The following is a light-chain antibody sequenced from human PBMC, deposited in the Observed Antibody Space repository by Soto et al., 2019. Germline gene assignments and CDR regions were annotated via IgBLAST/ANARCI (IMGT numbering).Light chain of an antibody. CDR3: MQATQPTWT. Sequence: DIVMTQTPLSSRVTLGQPSSISCRSSQSLVHSDGNTYLNWLHQRPGQPPRLLLYKISNRFFGVPDRFSGSGAGTHFTLTINRVEAEDVGVYYCMQATQPTWTFGQGTKVDIK. V-gene: IGKV2-24*01. CDR1: QSLVHSDGNTY. CDR2: KIS. J-gene: IGKJ1*01.